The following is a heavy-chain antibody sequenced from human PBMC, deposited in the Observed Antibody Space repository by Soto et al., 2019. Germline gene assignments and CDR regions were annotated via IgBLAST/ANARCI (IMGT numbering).Heavy chain of an antibody. D-gene: IGHD2-15*01. CDR2: ISAYNGNT. CDR1: GYTFTSYG. Sequence: GASVKVSCKASGYTFTSYGISWVRQAPGQGLEWMGWISAYNGNTNYAQKLQGRVTMTTDTSTSTAYMELRSLRSDDTAVYYCARDSRRYCSGGSCWFDPWGQGTLVTVSS. J-gene: IGHJ5*02. V-gene: IGHV1-18*01. CDR3: ARDSRRYCSGGSCWFDP.